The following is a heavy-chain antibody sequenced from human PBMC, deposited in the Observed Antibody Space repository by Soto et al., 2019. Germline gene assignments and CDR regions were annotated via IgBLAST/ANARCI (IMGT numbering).Heavy chain of an antibody. CDR1: GFTFSSYA. Sequence: EVQLLESGGGLVQPGGSPRLSCAASGFTFSSYAMSWVRQAPGKGLEWVSAISGSGGSTYYADSVKGRFTISRDNSKNTLYLQMNSLRAEDTAVYYCVRSSSWRFGYWGQGTLVTVSS. V-gene: IGHV3-23*01. J-gene: IGHJ4*02. CDR3: VRSSSWRFGY. D-gene: IGHD6-13*01. CDR2: ISGSGGST.